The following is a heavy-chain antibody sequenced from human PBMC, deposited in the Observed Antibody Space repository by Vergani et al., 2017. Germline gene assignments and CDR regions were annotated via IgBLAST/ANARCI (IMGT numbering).Heavy chain of an antibody. D-gene: IGHD4-17*01. J-gene: IGHJ2*01. CDR2: IYPGDSDT. CDR1: GYSFTSYW. CDR3: AGQTDYGDYREWYFDL. Sequence: EVQLVPSGAEVKTPGESLRISCKGSGYSFTSYWIGWVRQMPGKGLEWMGIIYPGDSDTRYSPSFQGQVTISADKSISTAYLQWGSLKAAYTAMYYCAGQTDYGDYREWYFDLWGRGTLVTVSS. V-gene: IGHV5-51*01.